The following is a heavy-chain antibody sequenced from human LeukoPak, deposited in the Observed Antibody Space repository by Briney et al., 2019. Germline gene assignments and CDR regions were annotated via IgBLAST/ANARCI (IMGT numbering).Heavy chain of an antibody. D-gene: IGHD6-19*01. V-gene: IGHV3-48*01. CDR2: ISSSSSTI. CDR1: GFTFSSYS. J-gene: IGHJ5*02. Sequence: GGSLRLSCAASGFTFSSYSMNWVRQAPGKGLEWVSYISSSSSTIYYADSVKGRFSISRDNAKKSLYLQMNSLRAEDTAVYYCAKDGSGWYGDWFDPWGQGTLVTVSS. CDR3: AKDGSGWYGDWFDP.